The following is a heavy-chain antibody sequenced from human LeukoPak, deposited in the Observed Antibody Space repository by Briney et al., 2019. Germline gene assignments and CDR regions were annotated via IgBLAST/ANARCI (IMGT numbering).Heavy chain of an antibody. CDR1: GDFISSSNYY. CDR2: IYYTGKT. V-gene: IGHV4-39*01. CDR3: VRLYYYDSSPPPL. Sequence: SENLSLTCTVSGDFISSSNYYWGWIRQPPGKGLDWIGNIYYTGKTYYNPSLYGRVTISTDTSNNQFSLELSSVTAADTAVYYCVRLYYYDSSPPPLWGQGTLVIVSS. D-gene: IGHD3-22*01. J-gene: IGHJ4*02.